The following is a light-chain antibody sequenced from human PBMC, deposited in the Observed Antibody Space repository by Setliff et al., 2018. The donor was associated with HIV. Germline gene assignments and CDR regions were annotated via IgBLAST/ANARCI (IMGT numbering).Light chain of an antibody. CDR2: DVS. CDR1: SSDVGDYNY. Sequence: QSVLTQPASVSGSPGQPITISCTGTSSDVGDYNYVSWYQQHPGKAPKLMISDVSNRPSGVSNRLSGSKSGNAASLTISGLQAEDEADYYCSSYTSSTPLYVFGTGTKVTVL. J-gene: IGLJ1*01. V-gene: IGLV2-14*03. CDR3: SSYTSSTPLYV.